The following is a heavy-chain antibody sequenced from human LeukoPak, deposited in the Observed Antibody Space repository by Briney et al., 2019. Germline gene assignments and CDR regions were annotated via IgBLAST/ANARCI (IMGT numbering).Heavy chain of an antibody. D-gene: IGHD2/OR15-2a*01. J-gene: IGHJ2*01. CDR1: GFTFSNYW. CDR3: ARVSFAADWYFDL. V-gene: IGHV3-74*01. Sequence: GGSLRLSCAASGFTFSNYWMHWVRQAPGKGLVWVSRINSDGSSATYADSVEGRFTISRDNAKNTVNLQLNSLRAEGTAVYYCARVSFAADWYFDLWGRGTLVTVSS. CDR2: INSDGSSA.